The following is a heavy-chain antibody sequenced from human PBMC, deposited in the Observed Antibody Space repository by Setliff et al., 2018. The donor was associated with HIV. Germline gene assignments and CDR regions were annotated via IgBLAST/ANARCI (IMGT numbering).Heavy chain of an antibody. V-gene: IGHV4-59*11. CDR2: IYYSGST. CDR3: ARAVYYFDF. J-gene: IGHJ4*02. Sequence: PSETLSLTCTVSGGSISSHHWSWIRQPPGKGLEWIGYIYYSGSTNYNPSLKSRVTISLDMSTSQFSLRLSSVTAADTAVYYCARAVYYFDFWGQGTLVTVSS. D-gene: IGHD1-20*01. CDR1: GGSISSHH.